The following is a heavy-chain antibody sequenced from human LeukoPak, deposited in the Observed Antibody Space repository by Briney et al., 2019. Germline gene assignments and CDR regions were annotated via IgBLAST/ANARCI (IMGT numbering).Heavy chain of an antibody. Sequence: ASVKVSCKASGYIFTSYGITWVRQAPGQGLEWMGWISGYSGNTNYAQKVQGRVTMTKDTSTSTAYLELRSLRSDDTAVYYCAREQGYSYTYSDYWGQGTLVTVSS. V-gene: IGHV1-18*01. D-gene: IGHD5-18*01. CDR2: ISGYSGNT. CDR1: GYIFTSYG. J-gene: IGHJ4*02. CDR3: AREQGYSYTYSDY.